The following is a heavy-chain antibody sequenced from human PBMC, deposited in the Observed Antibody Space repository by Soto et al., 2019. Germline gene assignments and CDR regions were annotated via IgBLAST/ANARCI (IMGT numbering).Heavy chain of an antibody. Sequence: EVQLVESGGGLVQPGGSLRLSCAGSGFTFSNYWMHWVRQAPGKGLEWVSRIDHDGPTDYADSVRGRFTISRDNAENTRYLQMNSLRPEDTAVYDCVSESHGDYWGQGTLVTVYS. CDR2: IDHDGPT. CDR1: GFTFSNYW. CDR3: VSESHGDY. J-gene: IGHJ4*02. V-gene: IGHV3-74*01.